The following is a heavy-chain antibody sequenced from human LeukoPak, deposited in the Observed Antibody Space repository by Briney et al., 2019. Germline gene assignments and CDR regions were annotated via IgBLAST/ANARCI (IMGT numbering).Heavy chain of an antibody. CDR3: ARDGMVRADY. Sequence: GGSLRLSCAASGFTFSSYSMNWVRQAPGKGLEWVSYISSSSSTIYYADSVKGRFTISRDNAKNSLYLQMNSLRAEDTAVYYCARDGMVRADYWGQGTLVTVSS. D-gene: IGHD3-10*01. J-gene: IGHJ4*02. V-gene: IGHV3-48*01. CDR2: ISSSSSTI. CDR1: GFTFSSYS.